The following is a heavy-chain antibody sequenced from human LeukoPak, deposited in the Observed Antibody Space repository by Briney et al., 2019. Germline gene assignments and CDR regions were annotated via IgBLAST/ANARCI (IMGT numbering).Heavy chain of an antibody. J-gene: IGHJ4*02. Sequence: PGGSLRLSCAAFGFTFSSYWMHWVRQAPGKGLVWVSRINSDGSSTSYADSVKGRFTISRDNAKNTLYLQMNSLRAEDTAVYYCARGGWSGKFDYWGQGTLVTVSS. V-gene: IGHV3-74*01. CDR1: GFTFSSYW. CDR3: ARGGWSGKFDY. CDR2: INSDGSST. D-gene: IGHD3-3*01.